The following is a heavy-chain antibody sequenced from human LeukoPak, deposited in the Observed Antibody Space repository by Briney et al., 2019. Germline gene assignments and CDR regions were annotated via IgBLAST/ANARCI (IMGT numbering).Heavy chain of an antibody. CDR3: GRDSRWAQPDY. J-gene: IGHJ4*02. V-gene: IGHV3-23*01. D-gene: IGHD5-24*01. Sequence: GGSLRLSCAASGFTFSSYAMSWVRQAPGKGLEWVSGLTGSGASRCYASSVKGRFTISRDNSKNTVYLQINSLTAEDTAVYYCGRDSRWAQPDYWGQGTLVTVSS. CDR2: LTGSGASR. CDR1: GFTFSSYA.